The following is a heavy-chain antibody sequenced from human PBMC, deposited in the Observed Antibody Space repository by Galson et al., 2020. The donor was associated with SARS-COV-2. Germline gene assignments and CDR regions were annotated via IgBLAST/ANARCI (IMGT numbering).Heavy chain of an antibody. CDR2: IYYSGST. CDR1: GGSISSGGYY. D-gene: IGHD3-3*01. J-gene: IGHJ3*02. Sequence: SETLSLTCTVSGGSISSGGYYWTWIRQHPGKGLEWIGYIYYSGSTYYNPSLKSLVTISVDTSKNQFSLKLSSVTAADTAVYYCARGFWSGFSAFDIWGQGTMVTVSS. V-gene: IGHV4-31*01. CDR3: ARGFWSGFSAFDI.